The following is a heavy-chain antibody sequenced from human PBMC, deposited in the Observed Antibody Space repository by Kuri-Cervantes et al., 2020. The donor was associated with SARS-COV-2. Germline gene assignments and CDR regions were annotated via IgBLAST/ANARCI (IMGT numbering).Heavy chain of an antibody. Sequence: ASVKVSCKASGYTFGTYDINWVRQASGQGLEWMGWMNPDTGNSGYAQNFRGRVTMTRDTSITTAYMELSRLRSDDTAVYYCARESIAARLDAFDIWGQGTMVTVSS. D-gene: IGHD6-6*01. CDR2: MNPDTGNS. CDR3: ARESIAARLDAFDI. V-gene: IGHV1-8*02. J-gene: IGHJ3*02. CDR1: GYTFGTYD.